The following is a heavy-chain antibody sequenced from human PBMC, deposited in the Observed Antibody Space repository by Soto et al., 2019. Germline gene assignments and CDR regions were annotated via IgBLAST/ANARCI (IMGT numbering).Heavy chain of an antibody. CDR3: ARDPNANAFDI. J-gene: IGHJ3*02. Sequence: KASETLSLTCAVYGASLSGYDWSWVRQPPGQGLQWIGEISQSGITNYDPTLKSRVTISMDTSKNQFSLRLRSVTAADTATYYCARDPNANAFDIWGRGTMVTVSS. CDR1: GASLSGYD. V-gene: IGHV4-34*01. CDR2: ISQSGIT.